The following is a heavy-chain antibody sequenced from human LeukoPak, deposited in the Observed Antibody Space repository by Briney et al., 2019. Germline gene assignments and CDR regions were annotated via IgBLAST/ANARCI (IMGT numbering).Heavy chain of an antibody. Sequence: PGGSLRLSCAGSAFTFSSYSMNWVRQAPGKGLEWVSSISGSSSDIYYADSVKGRFTISRDNAKKSLYLQMKSLRAEDTAIYYCARRGYYDYSGFDYWGQGTLVTVSS. J-gene: IGHJ4*02. CDR1: AFTFSSYS. CDR2: ISGSSSDI. D-gene: IGHD3-22*01. V-gene: IGHV3-21*01. CDR3: ARRGYYDYSGFDY.